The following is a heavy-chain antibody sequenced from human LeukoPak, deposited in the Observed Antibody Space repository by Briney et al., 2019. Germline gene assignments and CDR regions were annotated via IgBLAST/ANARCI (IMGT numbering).Heavy chain of an antibody. J-gene: IGHJ4*02. V-gene: IGHV3-30*04. CDR1: GFTFSSYA. D-gene: IGHD6-19*01. CDR2: ISYDGSNK. Sequence: GGSLRLSCAASGFTFSSYAMHWVRQAPGKGLEWVAVISYDGSNKYYADSVKGRFTISRDNSKNTLYLQMNSLRAEDTAVYYCARDSSGWSHWGQGTLVTVSS. CDR3: ARDSSGWSH.